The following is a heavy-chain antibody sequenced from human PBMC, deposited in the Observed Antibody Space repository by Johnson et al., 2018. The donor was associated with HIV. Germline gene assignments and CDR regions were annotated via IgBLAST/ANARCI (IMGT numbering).Heavy chain of an antibody. J-gene: IGHJ3*02. V-gene: IGHV3-15*07. Sequence: VQLVESGGGLVKPGVSLRLSCVASGFTFNNAWMNWVRQTPGKGLEWVGRIKSTTDGGTTDYAAPVKGRFTISRDDSRNTLYLQMNSLRAEDTAVYYCAKEQLLRAFDIWGQGTMVTVSS. CDR1: GFTFNNAW. CDR2: IKSTTDGGTT. CDR3: AKEQLLRAFDI. D-gene: IGHD2-15*01.